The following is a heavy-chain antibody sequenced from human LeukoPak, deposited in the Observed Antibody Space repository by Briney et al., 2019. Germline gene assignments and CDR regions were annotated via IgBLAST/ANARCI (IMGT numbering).Heavy chain of an antibody. V-gene: IGHV3-15*01. CDR3: AKYCISADCYANWFGP. CDR1: GFTLSSAW. CDR2: IKSKTDGGTT. Sequence: GGSLRLSCAGSGFTLSSAWMTWVRQAPGKGLDWVGLIKSKTDGGTTDYAAPVKGRFTISRDDSKNTLYLQMNSLKTEDTAVYYCAKYCISADCYANWFGPWGQGTLVTVSS. D-gene: IGHD2-2*01. J-gene: IGHJ5*02.